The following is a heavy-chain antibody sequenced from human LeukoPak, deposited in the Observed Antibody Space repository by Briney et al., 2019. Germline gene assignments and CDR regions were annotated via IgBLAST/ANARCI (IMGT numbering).Heavy chain of an antibody. D-gene: IGHD6-13*01. CDR1: GGSISSSNW. CDR3: ASWGRQQFDY. J-gene: IGHJ4*02. V-gene: IGHV4-4*02. Sequence: SGTLSLTCAVSGGSISSSNWWSWVRQPPGKGLEWIGYIYYSGSTYYNPSLKSRVTISVDTSKNQFSLKLSSVTAADTAVYYCASWGRQQFDYWGQGTLVTVSS. CDR2: IYYSGST.